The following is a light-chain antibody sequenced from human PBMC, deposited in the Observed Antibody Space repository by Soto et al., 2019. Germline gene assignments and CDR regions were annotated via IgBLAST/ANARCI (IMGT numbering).Light chain of an antibody. J-gene: IGKJ1*01. CDR1: QSISIW. CDR2: DAS. Sequence: DSPTNRYLSTLSVHDEDRDTLTCRASQSISIWLAWYQQKPGKAPKLLIYDASSLESGVPSRFSGSGSGTEFTLTISRLQPDDFAGYYCQDYNSYSGTLGQGTKV. V-gene: IGKV1-5*01. CDR3: QDYNSYSGT.